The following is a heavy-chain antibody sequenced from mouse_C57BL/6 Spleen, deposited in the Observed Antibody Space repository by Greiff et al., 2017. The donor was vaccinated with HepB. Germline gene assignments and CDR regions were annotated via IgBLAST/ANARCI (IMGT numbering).Heavy chain of an antibody. Sequence: VQLQQSGPELVKPGASVKISCKASGYTFTDYYMNWVKQSHGKSLEWIGDINPNNGGTSYNQKFKGKATLTVDKSSSTAYMELRSLTSEDSAVYYCARTLRRGFAYWGQGTLVTVSA. J-gene: IGHJ3*01. CDR1: GYTFTDYY. CDR3: ARTLRRGFAY. CDR2: INPNNGGT. V-gene: IGHV1-26*01. D-gene: IGHD1-2*01.